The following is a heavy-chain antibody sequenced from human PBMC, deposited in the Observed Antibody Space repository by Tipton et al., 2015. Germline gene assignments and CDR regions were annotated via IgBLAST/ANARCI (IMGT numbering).Heavy chain of an antibody. D-gene: IGHD3-16*02. V-gene: IGHV4-59*01. CDR2: IHYSGTT. J-gene: IGHJ4*01. Sequence: TLSLTCTVSNGSISSDSWSWIRQSPGKGLEWIGYIHYSGTTNYTPSLERRVTLSVDTSKNQFSLSLSSVTAADTAVYYCARHFNFGGIIAIDLWGQGTLVSVSS. CDR1: NGSISSDS. CDR3: ARHFNFGGIIAIDL.